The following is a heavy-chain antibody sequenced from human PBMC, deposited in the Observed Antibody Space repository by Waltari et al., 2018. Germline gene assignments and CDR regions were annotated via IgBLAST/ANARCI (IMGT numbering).Heavy chain of an antibody. J-gene: IGHJ5*02. CDR2: ISAYNGNT. Sequence: QVQLVQSGAGVKKPGASVKVSCKASGYTFTSYGISWVGQAPGQGLEWMGWISAYNGNTNYAQKLQGRVTMTTDTPTSTAYMELRSLRSDDTAVYYCARLAVAGKRRVGWFDPWGQGTLVTVSS. CDR1: GYTFTSYG. D-gene: IGHD6-19*01. V-gene: IGHV1-18*01. CDR3: ARLAVAGKRRVGWFDP.